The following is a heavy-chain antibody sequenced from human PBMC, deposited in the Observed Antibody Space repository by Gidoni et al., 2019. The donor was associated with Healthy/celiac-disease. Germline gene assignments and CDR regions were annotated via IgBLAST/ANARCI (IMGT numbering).Heavy chain of an antibody. CDR2: IYYSGST. CDR1: GGSISSGGYY. J-gene: IGHJ4*02. Sequence: QVQLQESGPGLVKPSQTLSLTCTVSGGSISSGGYYWSWIRQHPGKGLEWIGYIYYSGSTYYTPSLKSRVTISVDTSKNQFSLKLSSVTAADTAVYYCARDRESDFWSGYETEWGQGTLVTVSS. CDR3: ARDRESDFWSGYETE. D-gene: IGHD3-3*01. V-gene: IGHV4-31*03.